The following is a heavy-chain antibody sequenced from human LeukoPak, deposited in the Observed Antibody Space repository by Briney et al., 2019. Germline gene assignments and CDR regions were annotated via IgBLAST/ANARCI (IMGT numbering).Heavy chain of an antibody. CDR1: GGSFSSYY. Sequence: SETLSLTCAVYGGSFSSYYWSWIRQPPGKGLEWIGEINHTGSTKYNPSLKSRATISVDTSKNQISLKVSSVTAADSALYFCARQRTSGSASNLRVAQIDSWGQGTLVTVSS. V-gene: IGHV4-34*01. D-gene: IGHD3-3*01. J-gene: IGHJ4*02. CDR3: ARQRTSGSASNLRVAQIDS. CDR2: INHTGST.